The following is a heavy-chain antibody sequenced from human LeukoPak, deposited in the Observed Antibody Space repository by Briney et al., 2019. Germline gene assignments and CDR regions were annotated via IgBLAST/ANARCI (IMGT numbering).Heavy chain of an antibody. CDR2: IIPIFGTA. V-gene: IGHV1-69*05. D-gene: IGHD3-22*01. Sequence: GSSVKVSCKASGGTFSSYAISWVREAPGQGLEWMGRIIPIFGTANYAQKLQGRVTITTDESTSTAYMELSSLRSEDTAVYYCARDDSSGYYPLYFDYWGQGTLVTVSS. CDR1: GGTFSSYA. CDR3: ARDDSSGYYPLYFDY. J-gene: IGHJ4*02.